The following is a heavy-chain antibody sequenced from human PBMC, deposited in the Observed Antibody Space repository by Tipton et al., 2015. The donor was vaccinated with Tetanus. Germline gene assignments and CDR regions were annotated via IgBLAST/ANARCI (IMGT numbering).Heavy chain of an antibody. CDR3: ARDPHTIRTGNHRGFDY. Sequence: SLRLSCEGSGFTFSSYSMNWVRQAPGKGLEWVANIKQDGNEKYHVDSVKGRFTISRDNGKNLLYLEMNSLRVEDTAVYYCARDPHTIRTGNHRGFDYWGQGTLVTVSS. D-gene: IGHD3-10*01. V-gene: IGHV3-7*03. CDR2: IKQDGNEK. CDR1: GFTFSSYS. J-gene: IGHJ4*02.